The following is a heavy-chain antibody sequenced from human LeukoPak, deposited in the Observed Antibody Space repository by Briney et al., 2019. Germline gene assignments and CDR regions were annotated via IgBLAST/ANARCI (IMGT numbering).Heavy chain of an antibody. J-gene: IGHJ4*02. CDR3: VRSQYWRFDD. D-gene: IGHD2-8*02. V-gene: IGHV6-1*01. CDR1: GDSFSNNSAV. Sequence: SQNLSLTCAISGDSFSNNSAVWNWIRQSPSRGLEWLGRTYYRSKWYNDYGASVKSRITVNPDTSKNQFSLQLNSVTPEDTAVYYCVRSQYWRFDDWGQGTLVTVSS. CDR2: TYYRSKWYN.